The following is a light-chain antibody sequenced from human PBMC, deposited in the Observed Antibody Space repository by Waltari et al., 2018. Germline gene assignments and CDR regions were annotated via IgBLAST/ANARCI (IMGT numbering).Light chain of an antibody. J-gene: IGLJ3*02. Sequence: QSALTQPASVSGSPGPSITISCAGTSSDVVSYHLVSWYQQHPGNAPKLMIYEGSKRPSGVSNGFSGSKSGNTASLTMSGLQAEDEADYYCCSYAGSSTWVFGGGTKLTVL. V-gene: IGLV2-23*01. CDR1: SSDVVSYHL. CDR2: EGS. CDR3: CSYAGSSTWV.